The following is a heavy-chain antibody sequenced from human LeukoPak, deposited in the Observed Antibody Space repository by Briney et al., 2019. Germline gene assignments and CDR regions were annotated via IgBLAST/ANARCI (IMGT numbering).Heavy chain of an antibody. CDR1: GGTFSNHA. CDR2: IIVTLGTA. J-gene: IGHJ5*02. D-gene: IGHD3-9*01. V-gene: IGHV1-69*04. Sequence: ASVKVSCKSTGGTFSNHAISWVRQAPGQGLEWMGRIIVTLGTANYAQKFQGRVAITADKFTGTDYMELSSLRSEDTAVYYCARAVDDDLAGYYWGDWFDPWGQGTLVTVSS. CDR3: ARAVDDDLAGYYWGDWFDP.